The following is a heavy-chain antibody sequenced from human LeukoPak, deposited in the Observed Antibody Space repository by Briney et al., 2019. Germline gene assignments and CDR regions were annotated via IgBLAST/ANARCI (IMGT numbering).Heavy chain of an antibody. J-gene: IGHJ4*02. D-gene: IGHD3-10*01. CDR2: IKQDGSEK. V-gene: IGHV3-7*01. CDR1: GFTFSSYW. Sequence: GGSLRLSCAASGFTFSSYWMSWVRQAPGKGLEWVANIKQDGSEKYYVDSVKGRFTISRDNSKNTLYLQMNSLRAEDTAVYYCARGGEWSSLLWFGEWALDYWGQGTLVTVSS. CDR3: ARGGEWSSLLWFGEWALDY.